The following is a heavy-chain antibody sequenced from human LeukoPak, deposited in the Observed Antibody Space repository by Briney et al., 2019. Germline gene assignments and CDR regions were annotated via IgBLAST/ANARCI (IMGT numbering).Heavy chain of an antibody. D-gene: IGHD2-2*01. V-gene: IGHV3-48*03. CDR1: GFTFSSYE. Sequence: GGSLRLSCAASGFTFSSYEMNWVRQAPGKGLEWISYISSGGGTIYYADSVKGRFTISRDNAKNSLYLQMNSLRAEDTAVYYCAREGVSAGIRNAVDIGGQGTMVTVSS. CDR2: ISSGGGTI. J-gene: IGHJ3*02. CDR3: AREGVSAGIRNAVDI.